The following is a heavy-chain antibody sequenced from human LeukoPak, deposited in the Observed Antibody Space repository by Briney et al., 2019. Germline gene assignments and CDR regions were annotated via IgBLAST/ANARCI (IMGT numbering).Heavy chain of an antibody. CDR2: IKSDGSST. D-gene: IGHD3-3*01. V-gene: IGHV3-74*01. J-gene: IGHJ4*02. Sequence: GGSLRLSCAASGFTFSSYWMHWVRQARGKGLVWVSGIKSDGSSTSYADSVKGRFTVSRDNAKNTLYLQMNSLRAEDTAVYYCAREGRLLVRSPVDYWGQGSLVTVSS. CDR3: AREGRLLVRSPVDY. CDR1: GFTFSSYW.